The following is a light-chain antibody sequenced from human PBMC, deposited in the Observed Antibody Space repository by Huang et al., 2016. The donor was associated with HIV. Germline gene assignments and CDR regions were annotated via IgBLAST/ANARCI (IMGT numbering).Light chain of an antibody. CDR1: QSILYSSSNKNF. CDR2: WAS. J-gene: IGKJ2*01. CDR3: QQYYATPYT. V-gene: IGKV4-1*01. Sequence: DIVMTQSPESLALAVGQRATITCKSSQSILYSSSNKNFLAWYQQKLGQPPKLLIYWASTRESGVPDRFSGSGSGTDFTLTVDSLQPEDVVVYYCQQYYATPYTFGQGTKLEIK.